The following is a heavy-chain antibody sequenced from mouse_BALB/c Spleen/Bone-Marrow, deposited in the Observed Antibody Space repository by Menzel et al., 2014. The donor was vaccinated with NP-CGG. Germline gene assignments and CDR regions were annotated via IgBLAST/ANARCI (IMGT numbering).Heavy chain of an antibody. J-gene: IGHJ2*01. Sequence: QVQLQQSGPELVRPGVSVKISCKGSGYTLTDYAMHWVKQSHAKSLEWIGVISTYSGNTNYNQKFKGKATMTVDKSSSTAYMELARLTSEDSAIYCCARRGYGSSPFDYWDQGTTLTVSS. V-gene: IGHV1-67*01. D-gene: IGHD1-1*01. CDR1: GYTLTDYA. CDR2: ISTYSGNT. CDR3: ARRGYGSSPFDY.